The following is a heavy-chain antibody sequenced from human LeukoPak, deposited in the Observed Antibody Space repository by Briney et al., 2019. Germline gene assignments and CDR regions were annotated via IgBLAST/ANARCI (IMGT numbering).Heavy chain of an antibody. CDR1: GGSISSGDYY. CDR3: ARVDIVATIFDY. CDR2: INHSGST. D-gene: IGHD5-12*01. V-gene: IGHV4-39*07. J-gene: IGHJ4*02. Sequence: PSETLSLTCTVSGGSISSGDYYWSWIRQPPGKGLEWIGEINHSGSTNYNPSLKSRVTISVDTSKNQFSLKLSSVTAADTAVYYCARVDIVATIFDYWGQGTLVTVSS.